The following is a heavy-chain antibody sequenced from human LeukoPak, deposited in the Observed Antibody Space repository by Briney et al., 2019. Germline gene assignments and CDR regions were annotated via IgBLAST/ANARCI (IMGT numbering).Heavy chain of an antibody. Sequence: SETLSLTCTVSGGSISSSSYYWGWIRQPPGKGLEWIGSIYYSGSTYYNPSFKSRVTISVDTSKNQFSLKLSSVTAADTAVYYCARHYSSFDYWGQGTLVTVSS. CDR2: IYYSGST. CDR3: ARHYSSFDY. CDR1: GGSISSSSYY. D-gene: IGHD5-18*01. J-gene: IGHJ4*02. V-gene: IGHV4-39*01.